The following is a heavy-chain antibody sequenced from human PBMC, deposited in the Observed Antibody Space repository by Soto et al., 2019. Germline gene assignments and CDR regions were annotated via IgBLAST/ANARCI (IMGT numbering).Heavy chain of an antibody. J-gene: IGHJ4*02. Sequence: WETLSLTCGVSGGSISSRESYWGCLLQAPGKGLEWIGTIYFSGSTYYDPSLKSRVTMSVDTSKNQFSLKLSSVTAADTAVYYCARHWGRGAAGTCYNWGQGTLVTVSS. CDR3: ARHWGRGAAGTCYN. CDR1: GGSISSRESY. CDR2: IYFSGST. V-gene: IGHV4-39*01. D-gene: IGHD6-13*01.